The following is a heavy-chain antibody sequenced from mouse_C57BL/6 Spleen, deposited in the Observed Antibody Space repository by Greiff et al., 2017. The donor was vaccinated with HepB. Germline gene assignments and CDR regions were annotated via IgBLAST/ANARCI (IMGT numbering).Heavy chain of an antibody. CDR1: GYTFTDYN. CDR2: INPNNGGT. Sequence: VQLQQSGPELVKPGASVKIPCKASGYTFTDYNMDWVKQSHGKSLEWIGDINPNNGGTIYNQKFKGKATLTVDKSSSTAYMELRSLTSEDTAVYYCARGDSNYGPPYWYFDVWGTGTTVTVSS. D-gene: IGHD2-5*01. J-gene: IGHJ1*03. CDR3: ARGDSNYGPPYWYFDV. V-gene: IGHV1-18*01.